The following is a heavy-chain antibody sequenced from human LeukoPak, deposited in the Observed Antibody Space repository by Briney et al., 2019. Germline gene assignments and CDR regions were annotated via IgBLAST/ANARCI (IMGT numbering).Heavy chain of an antibody. D-gene: IGHD4-17*01. CDR1: GFTFSSYA. CDR3: AKGDGDYLYQFDY. V-gene: IGHV3-23*01. J-gene: IGHJ4*02. CDR2: ISGSGGST. Sequence: PGGSLRLSCAASGFTFSSYAMSWVRQAPGKGLEWVSAISGSGGSTYYADSVKGRFTISRDNSKNTLYLQMNSLRAEATAVYYCAKGDGDYLYQFDYWGQGTLVTVSS.